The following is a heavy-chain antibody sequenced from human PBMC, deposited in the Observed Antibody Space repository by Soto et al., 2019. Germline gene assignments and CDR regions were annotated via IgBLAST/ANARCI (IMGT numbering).Heavy chain of an antibody. V-gene: IGHV4-34*01. CDR3: ARGRILYLGVYYYYGMDV. D-gene: IGHD2-8*01. J-gene: IGHJ6*02. CDR2: INHSGST. Sequence: PSETLSLTCAVYGGSFSGYYWSWIRQPPGKGLEWIGEINHSGSTNYNPSLKSRVTISVDTSKNQFSLKLSSVTAADTAVYYCARGRILYLGVYYYYGMDVWGQGTTVTVS. CDR1: GGSFSGYY.